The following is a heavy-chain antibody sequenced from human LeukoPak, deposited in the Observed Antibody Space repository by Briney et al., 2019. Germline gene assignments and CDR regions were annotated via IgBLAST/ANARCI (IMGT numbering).Heavy chain of an antibody. CDR2: FDPEDGET. J-gene: IGHJ6*03. Sequence: ASVKVSCKVSGYTLTELSMHWVRQAPGKGLEWMGGFDPEDGETIYAQKFQGRVTMTEDTPIDTTYMEVSSLRSEDTAVYYCARRKAAGTGYYYYYMDVWGKGTTVTVSS. CDR3: ARRKAAGTGYYYYYMDV. CDR1: GYTLTELS. D-gene: IGHD6-13*01. V-gene: IGHV1-24*01.